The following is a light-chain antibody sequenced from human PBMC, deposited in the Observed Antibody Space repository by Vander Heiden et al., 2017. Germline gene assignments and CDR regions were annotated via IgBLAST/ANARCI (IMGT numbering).Light chain of an antibody. CDR1: QSISSY. J-gene: IGKJ2*01. V-gene: IGKV1-39*01. CDR3: QQSYRTPRT. Sequence: DIQMTQSPSSLSASVGDRVTITCRASQSISSYLNWDQQKPGKAPKLLIYAASSLQSGVPSRFSGSGSGTDFTLTISSLQPEDFATYYCQQSYRTPRTFGQGTKLEIK. CDR2: AAS.